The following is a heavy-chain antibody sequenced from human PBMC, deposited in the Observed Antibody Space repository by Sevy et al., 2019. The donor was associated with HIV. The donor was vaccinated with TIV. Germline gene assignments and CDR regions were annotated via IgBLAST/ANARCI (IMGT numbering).Heavy chain of an antibody. CDR3: ARSSYRSSSGPNWFDP. CDR2: ISSSSSTI. D-gene: IGHD6-6*01. V-gene: IGHV3-48*02. J-gene: IGHJ5*02. CDR1: GFTFSSYS. Sequence: GGSLRLSCAASGFTFSSYSMNWVRQAPGKGLEWVSYISSSSSTIYYADSVKGRFTISRDNAKNSLYLQMNSLRDEDTAVYYCARSSYRSSSGPNWFDPWGQGTLVTVSS.